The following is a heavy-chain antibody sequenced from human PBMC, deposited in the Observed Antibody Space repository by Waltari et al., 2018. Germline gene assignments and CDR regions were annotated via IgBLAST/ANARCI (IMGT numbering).Heavy chain of an antibody. CDR1: GFTFSSYG. V-gene: IGHV3-30*18. D-gene: IGHD3-3*01. CDR2: ISYDGSNK. CDR3: AKDPYYDFWSGYYNWYFDL. Sequence: QVQLVESGGGVVQPGRSLRLSCAASGFTFSSYGMHWVRQAPGKGLEWVAVISYDGSNKYYADSVKGRFTISRDNSKNTLYLQMNSLRAEDTAVYYCAKDPYYDFWSGYYNWYFDLWGRGTLVTVSS. J-gene: IGHJ2*01.